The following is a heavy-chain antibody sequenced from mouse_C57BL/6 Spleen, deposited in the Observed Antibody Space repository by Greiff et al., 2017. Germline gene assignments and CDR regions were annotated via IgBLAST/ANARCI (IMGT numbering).Heavy chain of an antibody. V-gene: IGHV1-7*01. CDR1: GYTFTSYW. CDR2: INPSSGYT. Sequence: VQLQQSGAELAKPGASVKLSCKASGYTFTSYWMHWVKQRPGQGLEWIGYINPSSGYTKYNQKFKDKDTLTADKSSSTAYMQLSSLTYEDSAVYYCARNYEYYYAMDYWGQGTSVTVSS. CDR3: ARNYEYYYAMDY. D-gene: IGHD2-4*01. J-gene: IGHJ4*01.